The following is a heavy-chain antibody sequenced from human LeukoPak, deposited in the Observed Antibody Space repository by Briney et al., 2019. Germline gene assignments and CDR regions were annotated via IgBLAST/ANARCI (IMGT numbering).Heavy chain of an antibody. J-gene: IGHJ6*02. CDR2: IYSGGST. CDR3: ARAPSYYDFWSGFSATRMDV. Sequence: GGSLRLSCAASGFTVSSNYMSWVRQAPGKGLEWVPVIYSGGSTYYADSVKGRFTISRHNSKNTLYLQMNSLRAEDTAVYYCARAPSYYDFWSGFSATRMDVWGQGTTVTVSS. CDR1: GFTVSSNY. D-gene: IGHD3-3*01. V-gene: IGHV3-53*04.